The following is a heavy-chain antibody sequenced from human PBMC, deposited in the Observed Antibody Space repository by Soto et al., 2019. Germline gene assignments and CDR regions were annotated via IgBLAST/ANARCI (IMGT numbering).Heavy chain of an antibody. D-gene: IGHD6-19*01. CDR2: IDPKSGTT. Sequence: ASVKVSCKASSYTFTSYGISWVRQTPGRGLEWMGWIDPKSGTTNYAGKFLGRATMTRDTSISTAYMELSRLKSDDTAVYYCARAWQWLGGHDYLDYWGQGTLVTVSS. CDR1: SYTFTSYG. J-gene: IGHJ4*02. V-gene: IGHV1-2*02. CDR3: ARAWQWLGGHDYLDY.